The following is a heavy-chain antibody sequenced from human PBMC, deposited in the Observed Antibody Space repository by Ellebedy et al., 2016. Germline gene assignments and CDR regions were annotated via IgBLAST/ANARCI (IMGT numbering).Heavy chain of an antibody. CDR3: ARGGHFYDSSGYLNMAFDI. V-gene: IGHV1-8*01. Sequence: ASVKVSCKASGYTFTSYDINWVRQAPGQGLEWMGWMNPNSGNTGYGQKFQGRVTMTRNASIRTASMELSSLRSEDTAVYYCARGGHFYDSSGYLNMAFDIWGQGTKVTVSS. D-gene: IGHD3-22*01. J-gene: IGHJ3*02. CDR2: MNPNSGNT. CDR1: GYTFTSYD.